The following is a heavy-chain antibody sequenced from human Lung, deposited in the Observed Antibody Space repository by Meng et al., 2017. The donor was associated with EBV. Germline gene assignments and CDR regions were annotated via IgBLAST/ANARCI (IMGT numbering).Heavy chain of an antibody. CDR2: ISNDGRST. CDR1: GFTFSKYN. D-gene: IGHD2-8*01. Sequence: VQLGESGEGLVQPGGSLRLSCAASGFTFSKYNMHWVRQAPGKGLEYVSAISNDGRSTYYAGSVKGRFTISRDNSKNTLYVQMGSLRAEDTAMYYCARARDNGYLDYWGQGTLVTVSS. J-gene: IGHJ4*02. V-gene: IGHV3-64*02. CDR3: ARARDNGYLDY.